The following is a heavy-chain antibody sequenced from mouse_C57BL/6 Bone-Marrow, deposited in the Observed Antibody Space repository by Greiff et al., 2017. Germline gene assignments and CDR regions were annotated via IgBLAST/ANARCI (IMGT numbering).Heavy chain of an antibody. CDR2: IHPNSGST. D-gene: IGHD3-3*01. V-gene: IGHV1-64*01. J-gene: IGHJ2*01. CDR1: GYTFTSYW. CDR3: ARGGLVDYFDY. Sequence: QVQLQQPGAELVKPGASVKLSCKASGYTFTSYWMHWVKQRPGQGLEWIGMIHPNSGSTNYNEKFKSKATLTVDKSSSTAYMQRSSLTSEDSAVYYWARGGLVDYFDYGGQGTTLTVSA.